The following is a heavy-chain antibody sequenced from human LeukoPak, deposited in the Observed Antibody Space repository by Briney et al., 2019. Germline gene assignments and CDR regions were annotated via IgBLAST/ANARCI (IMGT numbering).Heavy chain of an antibody. CDR1: GFTFSSYA. V-gene: IGHV3-64*01. CDR3: ARGDGGNSALWHLDL. J-gene: IGHJ2*01. Sequence: GGSLRLSCSASGFTFSSYAMHWVRQAPGKGLEYVSAISSNGGSTYYANSVKGRFTISRDNSKNTLYLQMGSLRAEDMAVYYCARGDGGNSALWHLDLWGRGTRVTVSS. CDR2: ISSNGGST. D-gene: IGHD4-23*01.